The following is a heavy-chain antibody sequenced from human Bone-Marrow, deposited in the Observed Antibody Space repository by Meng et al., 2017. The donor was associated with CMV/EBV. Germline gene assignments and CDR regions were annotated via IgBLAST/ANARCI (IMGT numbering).Heavy chain of an antibody. Sequence: ASVKVSCKASNYTFTSYGITWVRQAPGQGLEWMGWISAYNGNTNYAQKLQGRVTMTTDTSTSTAYMELRSLRSDDTAVYYCARGYGSGSYLHFDYWGQGTLVTVSS. CDR3: ARGYGSGSYLHFDY. V-gene: IGHV1-18*01. D-gene: IGHD3-10*01. CDR2: ISAYNGNT. J-gene: IGHJ4*02. CDR1: NYTFTSYG.